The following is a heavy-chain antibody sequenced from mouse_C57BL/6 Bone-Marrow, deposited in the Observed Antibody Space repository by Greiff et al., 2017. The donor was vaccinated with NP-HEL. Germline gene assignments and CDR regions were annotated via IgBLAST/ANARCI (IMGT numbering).Heavy chain of an antibody. CDR2: IYPRSGNT. V-gene: IGHV1-81*01. D-gene: IGHD1-1*01. Sequence: VQLQQSGAELARPGASVKLSCKASGYTFTSYGISWVKQRTGQGLEWIGEIYPRSGNTYYNEKFKGKATLTADKSSSTAYMELRSLTSEDSAVYFCARSFITTVVATPWFAYWGQGTLVTVSA. CDR3: ARSFITTVVATPWFAY. J-gene: IGHJ3*01. CDR1: GYTFTSYG.